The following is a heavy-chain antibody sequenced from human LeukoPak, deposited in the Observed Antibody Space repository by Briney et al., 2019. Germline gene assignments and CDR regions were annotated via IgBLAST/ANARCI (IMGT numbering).Heavy chain of an antibody. Sequence: PSETLSLTCAVYGGSFSGYYWSWIRQPPGKGLEWIGEINHSGSTNYNPSLKSRVTISVDTSKNQFSLKLSSVTAADTAVYYCARESPNYHDSSGYYIRPGRSFDYRGQGTLVTVSS. V-gene: IGHV4-34*01. CDR1: GGSFSGYY. D-gene: IGHD3-22*01. J-gene: IGHJ4*02. CDR3: ARESPNYHDSSGYYIRPGRSFDY. CDR2: INHSGST.